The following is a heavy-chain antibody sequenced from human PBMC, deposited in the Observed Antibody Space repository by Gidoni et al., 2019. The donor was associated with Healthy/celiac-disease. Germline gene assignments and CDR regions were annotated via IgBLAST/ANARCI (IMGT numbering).Heavy chain of an antibody. CDR1: GFTFSNTW. CDR3: TTDSGQHEYSGSCHY. Sequence: EVQLVESGGGLVKPGGPLRLSCAAPGFTFSNTWLSWVRQASGKGLEWVGRIKSKTDGGTTDYAAPVKGRFTISRDDSKNTLYLQMNSLKTEDTAVYYCTTDSGQHEYSGSCHYWGQGTLVTVSS. V-gene: IGHV3-15*01. J-gene: IGHJ4*02. CDR2: IKSKTDGGTT. D-gene: IGHD1-26*01.